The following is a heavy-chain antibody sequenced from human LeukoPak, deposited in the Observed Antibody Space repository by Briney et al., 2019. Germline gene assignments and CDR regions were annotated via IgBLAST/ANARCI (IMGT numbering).Heavy chain of an antibody. CDR3: ARICSSTDCLIPD. CDR1: GFTFSRHW. D-gene: IGHD2-2*01. J-gene: IGHJ4*02. CDR2: INSDASDT. Sequence: GGSLRLSCAASGFTFSRHWMHWVRQAPGKGLVWISRINSDASDTNYADFVKGRFTISRDNAKNTVYLQVNSLRDEDTAVYYCARICSSTDCLIPDWGQGTLVTVSS. V-gene: IGHV3-74*01.